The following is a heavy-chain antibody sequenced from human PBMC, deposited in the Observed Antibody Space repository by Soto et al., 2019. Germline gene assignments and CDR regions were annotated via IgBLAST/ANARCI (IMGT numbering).Heavy chain of an antibody. V-gene: IGHV3-23*01. CDR1: GFTFDYYA. J-gene: IGHJ4*01. CDR3: EKLPYGDYSYGNYFDY. CDR2: ISGSGGST. Sequence: GGSLRLSCAASGFTFDYYAMHWVRQAPGKGLEWVSGISGSGGSTYYADSVKGRFTISRDNSKNTLYLQMNSLRAEDTAVYYCEKLPYGDYSYGNYFDYWGHGTLVTVSS. D-gene: IGHD4-17*01.